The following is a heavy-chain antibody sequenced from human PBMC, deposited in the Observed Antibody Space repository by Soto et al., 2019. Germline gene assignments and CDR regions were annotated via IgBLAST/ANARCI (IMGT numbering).Heavy chain of an antibody. D-gene: IGHD3-22*01. J-gene: IGHJ4*02. CDR2: IIPIFGTA. CDR3: ARDYGPYYYDSSGPSDY. V-gene: IGHV1-69*13. CDR1: GGTFSSYA. Sequence: SVKVSCKASGGTFSSYAISWVRQAPGQGLEWMGGIIPIFGTANYAQKFQGRVTITADESTSTAYMELSSLRSEDTAVYYCARDYGPYYYDSSGPSDYWGQGTLVTVSS.